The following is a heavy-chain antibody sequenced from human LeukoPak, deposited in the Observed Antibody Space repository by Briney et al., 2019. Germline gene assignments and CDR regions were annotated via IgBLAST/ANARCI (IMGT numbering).Heavy chain of an antibody. CDR1: GFTFSSYA. V-gene: IGHV3-23*01. Sequence: GGSLRLSYAASGFTFSSYAMSWVRQAPRKGLEWVSGISGNGGSTFYADSVKGRFTISRDNSGNTLYLQMNSLRAEDTAVYYCAKVYYDSVGYYSPFDSWGQGTLVTVSS. CDR3: AKVYYDSVGYYSPFDS. D-gene: IGHD3-22*01. CDR2: ISGNGGST. J-gene: IGHJ4*02.